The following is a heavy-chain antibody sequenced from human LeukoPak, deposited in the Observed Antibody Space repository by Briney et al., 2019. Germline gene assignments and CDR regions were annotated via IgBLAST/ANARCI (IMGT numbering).Heavy chain of an antibody. J-gene: IGHJ6*03. CDR2: ITSAGGYT. D-gene: IGHD2-2*01. V-gene: IGHV3-21*01. CDR1: GFTFSDYS. Sequence: GRSLRLSCGASGFTFSDYSMNWLRRAPGKALAWVASITSAGGYTYYADSVKGRFTVSIDNAQTSLFLQMNSLRAEDTAVYFCATSGGFVLPNAITGNWYMDVWGRGTSVTVSS. CDR3: ATSGGFVLPNAITGNWYMDV.